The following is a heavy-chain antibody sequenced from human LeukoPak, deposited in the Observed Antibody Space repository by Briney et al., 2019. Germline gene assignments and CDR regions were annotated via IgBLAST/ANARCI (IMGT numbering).Heavy chain of an antibody. CDR2: ISSSGSTI. CDR3: ARDRGSSSWYYYYYGMDV. Sequence: GGSLRLSCAASGFYFSSYEMNWVRQAPGKGLEWVSDISSSGSTIYYADSVKGRFTISRDNAKNSLYLQMNSLRAEDTAVYYCARDRGSSSWYYYYYGMDVWGQGTTVTVSS. D-gene: IGHD6-13*01. CDR1: GFYFSSYE. V-gene: IGHV3-48*03. J-gene: IGHJ6*02.